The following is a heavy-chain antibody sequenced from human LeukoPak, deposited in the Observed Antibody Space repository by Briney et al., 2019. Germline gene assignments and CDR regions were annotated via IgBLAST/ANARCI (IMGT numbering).Heavy chain of an antibody. CDR1: GFTVSSNY. CDR3: ARVGTAMVLDY. V-gene: IGHV3-53*01. D-gene: IGHD5-18*01. Sequence: QSGGSLRLSCAASGFTVSSNYMSWVRQAPGKGLEWVSGIYSGGSTYYADSVKGRFTISRDNSKNTLYLQMNSLRAEDTAVYYCARVGTAMVLDYWGQGTLVTVSS. J-gene: IGHJ4*02. CDR2: IYSGGST.